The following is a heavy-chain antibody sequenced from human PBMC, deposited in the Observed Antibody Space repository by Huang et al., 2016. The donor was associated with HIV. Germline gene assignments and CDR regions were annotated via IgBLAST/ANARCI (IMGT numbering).Heavy chain of an antibody. CDR2: INHSRST. D-gene: IGHD6-19*01. J-gene: IGHJ4*02. CDR1: GGSFSGYY. CDR3: AREGRSGWENLDY. V-gene: IGHV4-34*01. Sequence: QVQLQQWGAGLLKPSETLSLTCAVYGGSFSGYYWSWIRQPPGKGLEWIGEINHSRSTNYNPSLKSRVTRSVDTSKNQFSLKLSSVTAADTAVYYCAREGRSGWENLDYWGQGTLVTVSS.